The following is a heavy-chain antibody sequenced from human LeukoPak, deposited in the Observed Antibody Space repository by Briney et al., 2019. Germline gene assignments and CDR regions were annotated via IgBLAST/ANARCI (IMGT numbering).Heavy chain of an antibody. V-gene: IGHV3-48*03. CDR1: GFTFSSYE. CDR3: ARAEDIVGQWLVCYFDY. J-gene: IGHJ4*02. Sequence: GGSLRLSCAASGFTFSSYEMNWVRQAPGKGLEWVSYISSSGSTIYYADSVKGRFTISRDNAKNSLYLQMNSLRAEDTAVYYCARAEDIVGQWLVCYFDYWGQGTLVTVSS. D-gene: IGHD6-19*01. CDR2: ISSSGSTI.